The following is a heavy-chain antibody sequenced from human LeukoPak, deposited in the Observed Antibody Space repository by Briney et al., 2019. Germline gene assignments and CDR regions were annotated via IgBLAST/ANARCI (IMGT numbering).Heavy chain of an antibody. CDR2: ISAYNGNT. Sequence: ASVKVSCKASGYTFTSSGISWVRQAPGQGLEWMGWISAYNGNTNYAQKLQGRVTMTTDTSTSTAYMELRSLRSDDTAVYYCAREVDSGSAANYGMDVWGQGTTVTVSS. D-gene: IGHD1-26*01. CDR1: GYTFTSSG. CDR3: AREVDSGSAANYGMDV. J-gene: IGHJ6*02. V-gene: IGHV1-18*01.